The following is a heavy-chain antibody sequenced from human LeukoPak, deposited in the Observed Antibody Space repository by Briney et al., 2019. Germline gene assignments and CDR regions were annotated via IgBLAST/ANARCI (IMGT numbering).Heavy chain of an antibody. D-gene: IGHD3-22*01. CDR1: GFTFDNSA. Sequence: GGSLRLSCPASGFTFDNSAMSWVRQPPGKGRQGVAPINWDAGSNKYADSVKSRFTTSRHNAKNTLYLQLNSLRADDPALYYFAREDSSGYIQSSRDYWGQGTLVTVSS. CDR3: AREDSSGYIQSSRDY. J-gene: IGHJ4*02. CDR2: INWDAGSN. V-gene: IGHV3-20*04.